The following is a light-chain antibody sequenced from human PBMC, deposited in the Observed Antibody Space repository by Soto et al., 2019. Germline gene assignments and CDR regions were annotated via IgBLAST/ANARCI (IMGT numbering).Light chain of an antibody. CDR3: AAWDDSLIWV. V-gene: IGLV8-61*01. Sequence: QTVVTQEPSFSVSPGGTVTVTCCFTSGSVSTHYYPSWYQQTPGEAPRTLIYNTNTRSSGVPDRFSGSILGNKAALTITGAQADDESDYSCAAWDDSLIWVFGGGTKPTV. CDR1: SGSVSTHYY. CDR2: NTN. J-gene: IGLJ3*02.